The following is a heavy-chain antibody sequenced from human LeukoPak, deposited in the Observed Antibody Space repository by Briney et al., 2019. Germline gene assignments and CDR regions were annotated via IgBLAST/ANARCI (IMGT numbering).Heavy chain of an antibody. CDR2: INPSGGST. J-gene: IGHJ6*03. CDR1: GYTFTSYY. D-gene: IGHD2-15*01. CDR3: ASTPSLHYYYYYMDV. V-gene: IGHV1-46*03. Sequence: GASVKVSCKASGYTFTSYYMHWVRQAPGQGLEWIGIINPSGGSTSYAQKFQGRVTMTRDTSTSTVYMELSSLRSEDTAVYYCASTPSLHYYYYYMDVWGKGTTVTVSS.